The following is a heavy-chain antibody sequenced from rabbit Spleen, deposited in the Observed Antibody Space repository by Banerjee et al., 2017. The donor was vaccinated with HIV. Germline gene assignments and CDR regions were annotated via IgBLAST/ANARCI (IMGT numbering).Heavy chain of an antibody. CDR2: IYGGSSVST. CDR3: ARDISSTSYYTDRCNL. D-gene: IGHD8-1*01. J-gene: IGHJ4*01. V-gene: IGHV1S45*01. CDR1: GFLFSSSYY. Sequence: QEQLVESGGGLVQPEGSLTLTCTASGFLFSSSYYMCWVRQAPGKGLEWIGCIYGGSSVSTYYASWAKGRFTISKTSSTTVTLQMTSLTAADTATYFCARDISSTSYYTDRCNLWGQGTLVTVS.